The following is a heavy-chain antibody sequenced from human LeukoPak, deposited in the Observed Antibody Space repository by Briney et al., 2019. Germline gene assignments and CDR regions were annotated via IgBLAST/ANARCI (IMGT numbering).Heavy chain of an antibody. V-gene: IGHV5-51*01. CDR3: ARKTYGAGSYWFDF. CDR2: IYPGDSDT. D-gene: IGHD3-10*01. CDR1: DYRFTDYW. J-gene: IGHJ4*02. Sequence: GESLKISCKGSDYRFTDYWIGWVRQMPGQGLEWMGIIYPGDSDTRYSPSFQGQVTISADKSISTAYLQWSSLKASDTAIYYCARKTYGAGSYWFDFWGQGTLVTVSS.